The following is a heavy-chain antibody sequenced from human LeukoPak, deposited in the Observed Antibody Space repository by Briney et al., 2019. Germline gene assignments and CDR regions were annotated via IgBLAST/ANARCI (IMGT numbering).Heavy chain of an antibody. CDR2: IVPFLDMT. Sequence: SVKVSCKASGAPFRNYALTWVRQAPGQGLEWMGRIVPFLDMTDYAQKFRGRVTFSADKSTSTAYMEVTSLRSDDTAVYYCARADSSGYPAAPWGQGTLVTVSS. CDR3: ARADSSGYPAAP. D-gene: IGHD3-22*01. J-gene: IGHJ5*02. CDR1: GAPFRNYA. V-gene: IGHV1-69*04.